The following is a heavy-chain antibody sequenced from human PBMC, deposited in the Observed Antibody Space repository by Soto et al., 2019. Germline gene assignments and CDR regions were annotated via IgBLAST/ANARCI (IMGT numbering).Heavy chain of an antibody. CDR1: GFTFSSYG. V-gene: IGHV3-33*01. CDR3: ARDTRAAAAYYFDY. Sequence: QVQLVESGGGVVQPGRSLRLSCAASGFTFSSYGMHWVRQAPGKGLEWVAVIWYDGSNKYYADSVKGRFTISRDNSKNTLYLQMNSLRAEDTAVYYCARDTRAAAAYYFDYRGQGTLVTVSS. D-gene: IGHD6-13*01. J-gene: IGHJ4*02. CDR2: IWYDGSNK.